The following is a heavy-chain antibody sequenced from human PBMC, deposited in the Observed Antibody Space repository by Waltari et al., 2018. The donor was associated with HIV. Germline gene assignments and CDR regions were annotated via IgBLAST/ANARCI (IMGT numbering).Heavy chain of an antibody. Sequence: QVQLQESGPGLVKPSETLSLTCAVSGYSISSGYYWGWIRQPPGKGLEWIGSICDGGRTYDNPSRKSRVTISVDTSKNQFSLKLSSVTAADTAVYYCARVYGYSGSYPGAPDDYWGQGTLVTVSS. CDR3: ARVYGYSGSYPGAPDDY. CDR1: GYSISSGYY. J-gene: IGHJ4*02. D-gene: IGHD1-26*01. CDR2: ICDGGRT. V-gene: IGHV4-38-2*01.